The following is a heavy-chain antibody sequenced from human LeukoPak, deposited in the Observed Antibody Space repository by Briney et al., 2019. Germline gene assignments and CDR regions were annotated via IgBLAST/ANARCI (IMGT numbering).Heavy chain of an antibody. D-gene: IGHD4-17*01. CDR2: INHSGST. CDR3: AGARRDYGRSFDY. Sequence: SETLSLTCAVSGGSLSGYYWTWIRQPPGKGLEWIGEINHSGSTNYNPSLKSRVTISVDTSRKQFFLRLSSVTAADTAMYYCAGARRDYGRSFDYWGQGTLVTVSS. J-gene: IGHJ4*02. V-gene: IGHV4-34*01. CDR1: GGSLSGYY.